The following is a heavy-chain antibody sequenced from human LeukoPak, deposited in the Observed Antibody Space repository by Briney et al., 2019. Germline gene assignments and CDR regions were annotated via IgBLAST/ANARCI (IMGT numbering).Heavy chain of an antibody. CDR3: ATEGYYDSSGYYIRFSY. Sequence: GGSLRLSCEASEFTFSSYWMHWVRQAPGKWLVWVSRINSDGRTTIYADSVKGRFTISRDNAKNTLYLQMNSLRAEDTAVYYCATEGYYDSSGYYIRFSYWGQGTLVTVSS. J-gene: IGHJ4*02. CDR1: EFTFSSYW. D-gene: IGHD3-22*01. V-gene: IGHV3-74*01. CDR2: INSDGRTT.